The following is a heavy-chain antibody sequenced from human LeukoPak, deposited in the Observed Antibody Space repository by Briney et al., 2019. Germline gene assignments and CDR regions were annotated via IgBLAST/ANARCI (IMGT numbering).Heavy chain of an antibody. D-gene: IGHD3-3*01. Sequence: GGSLRLSCAASGFTVSTNYMSWVRQAPGKGLEWVSIIYSGGTTYYADSVKGRFTISRDNSKNTLYLQMNSLRSDDTAVYYCARNDPFTISLRDYYGMDVWGQGTTVTVSS. V-gene: IGHV3-66*01. CDR2: IYSGGTT. CDR3: ARNDPFTISLRDYYGMDV. J-gene: IGHJ6*02. CDR1: GFTVSTNY.